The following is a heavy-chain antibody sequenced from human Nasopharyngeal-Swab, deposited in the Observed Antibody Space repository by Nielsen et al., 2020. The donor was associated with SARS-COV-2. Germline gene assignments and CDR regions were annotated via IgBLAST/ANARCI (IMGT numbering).Heavy chain of an antibody. V-gene: IGHV3-23*01. CDR2: ISGSGGST. J-gene: IGHJ4*02. Sequence: WIRQPPGKGLEWVSAISGSGGSTYYADSVKGRFTISRDNSKSTLYLQMNSLRAEDTAVYYCAKDPFYDFWSGYYFDYRGQGTLVTVSS. CDR3: AKDPFYDFWSGYYFDY. D-gene: IGHD3-3*01.